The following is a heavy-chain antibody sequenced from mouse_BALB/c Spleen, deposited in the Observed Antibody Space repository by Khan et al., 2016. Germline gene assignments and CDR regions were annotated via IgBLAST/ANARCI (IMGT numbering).Heavy chain of an antibody. CDR1: GFAFSSYD. Sequence: EVELVESGGGLVKPGGSLKLSCAASGFAFSSYDMSWVRQTPEKRLEWVATISSGGSYTYYPDSVKGRFTISRDNARNTLYLQLTSLRSEDTAFFYCARNERLYYGNYNWYFDVWGAGTTVTVSS. J-gene: IGHJ1*01. CDR3: ARNERLYYGNYNWYFDV. CDR2: ISSGGSYT. V-gene: IGHV5-9*02. D-gene: IGHD2-1*01.